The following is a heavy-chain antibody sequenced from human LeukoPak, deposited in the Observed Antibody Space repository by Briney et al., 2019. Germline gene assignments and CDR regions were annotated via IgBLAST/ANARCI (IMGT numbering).Heavy chain of an antibody. CDR1: GGSISSYY. CDR3: ARTMVLGYYFDY. J-gene: IGHJ4*02. D-gene: IGHD4/OR15-4a*01. V-gene: IGHV4-59*01. Sequence: PSETLSLTCTVSGGSISSYYWSWIRQPPGKGLEWIGYIYYIGSTNYNPSLKSRVTISVDTSKNQFSLKLSSVTAADTAVYYCARTMVLGYYFDYWGQGTLVTVSS. CDR2: IYYIGST.